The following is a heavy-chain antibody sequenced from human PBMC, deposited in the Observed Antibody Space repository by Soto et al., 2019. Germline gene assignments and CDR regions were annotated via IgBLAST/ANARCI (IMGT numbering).Heavy chain of an antibody. CDR1: GGSISSGDYY. V-gene: IGHV4-30-4*01. D-gene: IGHD3-22*01. Sequence: TLSLTCTVSGGSISSGDYYWSWIRQPPGKGLEWIGYVYFSGNTDYNPSLKSRVTISVDTSKKQFSLRLTSVTVADTAVYNCXXXXYDXSXYPIWFDPWGXGTLXTVXS. J-gene: IGHJ5*02. CDR2: VYFSGNT. CDR3: XXXXYDXSXYPIWFDP.